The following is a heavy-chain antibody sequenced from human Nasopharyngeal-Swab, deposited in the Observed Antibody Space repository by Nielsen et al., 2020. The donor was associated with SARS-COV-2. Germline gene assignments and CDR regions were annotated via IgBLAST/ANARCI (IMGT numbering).Heavy chain of an antibody. D-gene: IGHD6-13*01. Sequence: GGSLRLSCAASGFTFSDYYMSWIRQAPGKGLEWVSYISSSGSTIYYADSVKGRFTISRDNAKNSLYLQMNSLRAEDTAVYYCASDFGAPSSSWYDGDWFDPWGQGTLVTVSS. V-gene: IGHV3-11*01. CDR2: ISSSGSTI. CDR3: ASDFGAPSSSWYDGDWFDP. CDR1: GFTFSDYY. J-gene: IGHJ5*02.